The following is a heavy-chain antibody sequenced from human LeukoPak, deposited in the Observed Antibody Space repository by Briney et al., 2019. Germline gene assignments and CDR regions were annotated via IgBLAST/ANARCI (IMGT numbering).Heavy chain of an antibody. CDR1: GGSLSRYY. V-gene: IGHV4-59*08. Sequence: SGTLSLTCTVSGGSLSRYYWSWIRQPPGKGLEWIGYIYYSGSTNYNPSLEHRVTISVDTSKNQFSLKLTSVTGADTAVYYCARHGGLSYYFDYWGQGTLVTVSS. CDR3: ARHGGLSYYFDY. CDR2: IYYSGST. D-gene: IGHD3-3*01. J-gene: IGHJ4*02.